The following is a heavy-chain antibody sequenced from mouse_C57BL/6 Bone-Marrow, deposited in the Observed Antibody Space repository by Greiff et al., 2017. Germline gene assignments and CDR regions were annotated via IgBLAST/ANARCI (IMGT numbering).Heavy chain of an antibody. CDR1: GFTFSSYD. J-gene: IGHJ1*03. D-gene: IGHD1-1*01. CDR2: ISSGGSYT. V-gene: IGHV5-6*02. Sequence: DVMLVESGGDLVKPGGSLKLSCAASGFTFSSYDMSWVRQTPDKRLEWVATISSGGSYTYYPDNVKGRFTISRDNAKNPLYRQMSSLKSEDTAMYYCARGVYGSRDWYFDVWGKGTTVTESS. CDR3: ARGVYGSRDWYFDV.